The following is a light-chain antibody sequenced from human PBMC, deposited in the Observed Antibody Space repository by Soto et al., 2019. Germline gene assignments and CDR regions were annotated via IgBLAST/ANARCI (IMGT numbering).Light chain of an antibody. Sequence: QSALTQPASVSGSPGQSITLSCTRTSSGVENYNLVSWYQHRPGKAPKLIIYEGSQRPSGVSDRFSGSKSGNTASLTISGLRAEDEADYYCSSYAGAVVFGGGTKLTAL. CDR2: EGS. J-gene: IGLJ2*01. CDR3: SSYAGAVV. V-gene: IGLV2-23*01. CDR1: SSGVENYNL.